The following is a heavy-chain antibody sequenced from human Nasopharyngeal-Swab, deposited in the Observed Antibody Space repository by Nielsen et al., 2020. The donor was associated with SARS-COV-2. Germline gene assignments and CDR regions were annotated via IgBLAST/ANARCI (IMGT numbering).Heavy chain of an antibody. CDR3: ARYPSSSWSSYGMDV. CDR2: IYYTGST. Sequence: PGKGLEWIGYIYYTGSTYCNPSLKSRVTISVDTSKNLFSLKLTSVTAADTAVYYCARYPSSSWSSYGMDVWGQGTTVTVSS. D-gene: IGHD6-13*01. V-gene: IGHV4-31*02. J-gene: IGHJ6*02.